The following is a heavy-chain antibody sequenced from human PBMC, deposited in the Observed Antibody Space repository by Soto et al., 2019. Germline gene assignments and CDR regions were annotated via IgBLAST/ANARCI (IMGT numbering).Heavy chain of an antibody. J-gene: IGHJ5*02. D-gene: IGHD6-19*01. CDR2: IYWDNDK. CDR3: SDRHWLARGRGWFDP. Sequence: QITLKESGPTLVKPTETLTLTCTFSGFSLSSGVGVGWVRQPPGKALQWLAVIYWDNDKRSSPSLKSRLTITKDTSKYQVFLTMTNMGPVDTATYYCSDRHWLARGRGWFDPWGPGTLVTVSS. V-gene: IGHV2-5*02. CDR1: GFSLSSGVG.